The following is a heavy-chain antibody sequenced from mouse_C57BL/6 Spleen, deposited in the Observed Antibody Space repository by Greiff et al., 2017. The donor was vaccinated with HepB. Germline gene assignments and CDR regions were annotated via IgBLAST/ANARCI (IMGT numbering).Heavy chain of an antibody. CDR2: IDPETGGT. Sequence: QVQLQQSGAELVRPGASVTLSCKASGYTFTDYEMHWVKQTPVHGLEWIGAIDPETGGTAYNQKFKGKAILTADKSSSTAYMELRSLTSEDSAVYYCTRPYGSSSGAMDYWGQGTSVTVSS. J-gene: IGHJ4*01. CDR1: GYTFTDYE. CDR3: TRPYGSSSGAMDY. V-gene: IGHV1-15*01. D-gene: IGHD1-1*01.